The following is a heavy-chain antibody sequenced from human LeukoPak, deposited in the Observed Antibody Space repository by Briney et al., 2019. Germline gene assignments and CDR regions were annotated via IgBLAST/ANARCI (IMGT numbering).Heavy chain of an antibody. CDR2: INPNSGGT. CDR3: ARAGGYSSGWIDY. D-gene: IGHD6-19*01. Sequence: GASVKVSCKASGYTFTGYYIHXVRQXPXXXXXXXGWINPNSGGTYYAQKFQGRVTMTRDTSISTAYMELNRLTSDDTAVYYCARAGGYSSGWIDYWGQGTLVTVSS. J-gene: IGHJ4*02. CDR1: GYTFTGYY. V-gene: IGHV1-2*02.